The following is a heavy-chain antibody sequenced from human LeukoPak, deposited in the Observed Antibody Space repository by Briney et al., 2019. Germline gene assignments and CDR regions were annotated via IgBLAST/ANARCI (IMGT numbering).Heavy chain of an antibody. CDR2: ISAYNGNT. V-gene: IGHV1-18*01. J-gene: IGHJ4*02. Sequence: ASVKVSCKASGYTFTSYGISWVRQAPGQGLEWMGWISAYNGNTNYAQKLQGRVTMTTDTSTSTAYMELRSLRSDDTAVYYCVRGDYGDTGLVTFDYWGQGTLVTVSS. D-gene: IGHD4-17*01. CDR3: VRGDYGDTGLVTFDY. CDR1: GYTFTSYG.